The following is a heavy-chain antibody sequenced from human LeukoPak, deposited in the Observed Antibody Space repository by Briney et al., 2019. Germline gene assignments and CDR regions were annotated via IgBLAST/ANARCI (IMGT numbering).Heavy chain of an antibody. D-gene: IGHD4-11*01. CDR2: IYSGGST. V-gene: IGHV3-53*01. J-gene: IGHJ5*02. Sequence: GGSLRLSCAASGFTVSSNYMSWGRQAPGKGLEWVSVIYSGGSTYYADSVKGRLTISRDNAKNSLYLQMNSLRAEDTAVYYCARLRSKYWFDPWGQGTLVTVSS. CDR3: ARLRSKYWFDP. CDR1: GFTVSSNY.